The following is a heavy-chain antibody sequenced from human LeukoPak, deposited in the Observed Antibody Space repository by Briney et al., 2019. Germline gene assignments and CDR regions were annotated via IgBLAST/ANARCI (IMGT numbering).Heavy chain of an antibody. V-gene: IGHV6-1*01. D-gene: IGHD1-26*01. J-gene: IGHJ4*02. CDR3: ARDSISLYSGSYLGYFDY. CDR1: GDSVSSNSAA. CDR2: TYYRSKWYN. Sequence: SQTLSLTCAISGDSVSSNSAAWNWIRQSPSRGLEWLGRTYYRSKWYNDYAVSVKSRITINPDTSKNQFSLQLNSVTPEDTAVYYCARDSISLYSGSYLGYFDYWGQGTLVTVSS.